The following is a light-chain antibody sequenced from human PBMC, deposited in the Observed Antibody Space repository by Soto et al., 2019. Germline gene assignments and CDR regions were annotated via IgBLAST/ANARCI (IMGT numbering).Light chain of an antibody. CDR2: EVT. J-gene: IGLJ2*01. V-gene: IGLV2-8*01. CDR3: SSYAGSNNLV. CDR1: SSDVGGYHY. Sequence: QSALTQPPSASGSPGQSVTISCTGTSSDVGGYHYVSWYQQHPGKAPKLMIYEVTKRPSGVPDRFSGSKSSNTASLTVSGLQGEDEADYYCSSYAGSNNLVFGGGTKLTVL.